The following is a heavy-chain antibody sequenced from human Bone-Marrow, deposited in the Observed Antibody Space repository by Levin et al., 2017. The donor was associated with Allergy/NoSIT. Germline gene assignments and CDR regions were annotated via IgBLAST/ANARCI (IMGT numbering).Heavy chain of an antibody. CDR1: GFTFSDYY. V-gene: IGHV3-11*01. CDR2: ISSSGSTI. J-gene: IGHJ4*02. Sequence: RPSETLSLTCAASGFTFSDYYMSWIRQAPGKGLEWVSYISSSGSTIYYADSVKGRFTISRDNAKNSLYLQMNSLRAEDTAVYYCARASGQLDYWGQGTLVTVSS. D-gene: IGHD3-10*01. CDR3: ARASGQLDY.